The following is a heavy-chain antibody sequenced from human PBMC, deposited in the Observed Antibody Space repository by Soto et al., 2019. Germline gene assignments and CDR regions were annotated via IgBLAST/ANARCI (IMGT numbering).Heavy chain of an antibody. D-gene: IGHD6-19*01. CDR1: GYTFTSYG. V-gene: IGHV1-18*01. Sequence: QVQLVQSGAEVKKPGASVKVSCKASGYTFTSYGISWVRQAPGQGLEWMGWISAYNGNTNYAQKLQGRVTMTTDTSTSTAYMELRSLSSDDTAVYYCAISTLQQWDPGPLLDWGQGTLVTVSS. J-gene: IGHJ4*02. CDR3: AISTLQQWDPGPLLD. CDR2: ISAYNGNT.